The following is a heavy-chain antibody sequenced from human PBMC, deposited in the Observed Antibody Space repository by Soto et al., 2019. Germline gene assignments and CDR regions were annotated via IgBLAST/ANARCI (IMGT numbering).Heavy chain of an antibody. J-gene: IGHJ5*02. Sequence: QVQLVQSGAEVKKPGASVKVSCKASGYTFTNYEINWVRQATGQGLEWMGWMNPGSGNTGYAHKFQGRVTMTRNISISTAYMELSRLGSDDTAIYYCARMAASGSLKWFDPWSQGTRVTVSS. CDR3: ARMAASGSLKWFDP. D-gene: IGHD3-10*01. CDR2: MNPGSGNT. CDR1: GYTFTNYE. V-gene: IGHV1-8*01.